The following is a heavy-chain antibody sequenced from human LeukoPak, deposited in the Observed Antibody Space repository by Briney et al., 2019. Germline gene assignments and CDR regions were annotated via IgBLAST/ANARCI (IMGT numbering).Heavy chain of an antibody. Sequence: PGGSLRLSCAASGFTFDDYTMHWVRQAPGKGLEWVSLISWDGGSTYYADSVKGRFTISRDNSKNSLYLQMNSLRTEDTALYYCAKGGEQLVLYYYGMDVWGQGTTVTVSS. J-gene: IGHJ6*02. V-gene: IGHV3-43*01. CDR3: AKGGEQLVLYYYGMDV. D-gene: IGHD6-13*01. CDR2: ISWDGGST. CDR1: GFTFDDYT.